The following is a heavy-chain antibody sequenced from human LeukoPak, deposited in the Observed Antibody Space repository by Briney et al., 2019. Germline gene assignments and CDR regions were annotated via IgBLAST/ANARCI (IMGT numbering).Heavy chain of an antibody. V-gene: IGHV3-48*03. CDR3: ARDSTSEVLRYFDALQYFDS. J-gene: IGHJ4*02. Sequence: PGGSLRLSCAASGFTFSIYDVTWVRQAPGKGLEWVSYISVGGSPIYYADSVRGRFTISRDNAKNSMYLQMNRLRAEDTAVYYCARDSTSEVLRYFDALQYFDSWGQGTLVTVSS. CDR2: ISVGGSPI. CDR1: GFTFSIYD. D-gene: IGHD3-9*01.